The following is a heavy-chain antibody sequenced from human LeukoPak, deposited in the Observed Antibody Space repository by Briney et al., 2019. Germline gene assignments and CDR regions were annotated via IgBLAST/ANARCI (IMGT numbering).Heavy chain of an antibody. CDR2: IYYSGST. V-gene: IGHV4-31*03. D-gene: IGHD3-10*01. CDR3: ASGVRGVIRFDY. CDR1: GGSISSGGYY. Sequence: PSETLSLTCTVSGGSISSGGYYWSWIRQHPEKGLEWIGYIYYSGSTYYNPSLKSRVTISVDTSKNQFSLKLSSVTAADTAVYYCASGVRGVIRFDYWGQGTLVTVSS. J-gene: IGHJ4*02.